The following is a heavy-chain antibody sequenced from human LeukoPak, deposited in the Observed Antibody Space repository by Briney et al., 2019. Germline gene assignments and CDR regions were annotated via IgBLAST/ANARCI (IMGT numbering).Heavy chain of an antibody. CDR3: ARVKSGAY. Sequence: GGSLRLSCVASGFTFSSYSLNWVRQRPGKGLEWISYISGGSNIIKYADSVKGRFIISRDNAKNSLYLQMDSLRDEDTAVYYCARVKSGAYWGQGTLVTVSS. V-gene: IGHV3-48*02. CDR1: GFTFSSYS. CDR2: ISGGSNII. J-gene: IGHJ4*02.